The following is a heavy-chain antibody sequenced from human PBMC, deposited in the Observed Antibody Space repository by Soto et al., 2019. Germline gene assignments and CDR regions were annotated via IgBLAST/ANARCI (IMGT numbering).Heavy chain of an antibody. J-gene: IGHJ4*02. D-gene: IGHD1-1*01. CDR2: VIPKFGTT. V-gene: IGHV1-69*12. CDR1: GGTFDSFA. CDR3: ASGSFHTTNFDC. Sequence: QVQLVQSGPEVKKPGSSVKVSCKAPGGTFDSFAISWVRQAPGQGLEWVGGVIPKFGTTTYAQKFLGRVTIIADESRSTAYVELSSLRYEDTAMYCCASGSFHTTNFDCWGQGNLVTGSS.